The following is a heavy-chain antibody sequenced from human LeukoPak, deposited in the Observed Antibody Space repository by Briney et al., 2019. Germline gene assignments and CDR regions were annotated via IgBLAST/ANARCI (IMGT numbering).Heavy chain of an antibody. Sequence: VSGPTLVNPTQTLTLTCTFSGFSISTSGVGVGWIRQPPGKALEWLALIYWDDDKRCSPSLKNRLTLTKDISKNQVVLKMTNMDPVDTATYYCVHRRGAIGWQEMLYFDPWGQGTLVTVSS. CDR2: IYWDDDK. D-gene: IGHD2-8*01. V-gene: IGHV2-5*02. CDR3: VHRRGAIGWQEMLYFDP. CDR1: GFSISTSGVG. J-gene: IGHJ5*02.